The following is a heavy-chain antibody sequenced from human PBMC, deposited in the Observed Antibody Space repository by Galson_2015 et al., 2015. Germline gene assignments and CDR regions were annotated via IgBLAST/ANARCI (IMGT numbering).Heavy chain of an antibody. CDR2: ISYDGSNK. D-gene: IGHD5-18*01. CDR3: ANDRRHGYSYGDG. J-gene: IGHJ4*02. CDR1: GFTFSSYA. Sequence: SLRLSCAASGFTFSSYAMHWVRQAPGKGLEWVAVISYDGSNKYYADSVKGRFTISRDNSKNVLYLQMNSLRVEDTAVYYCANDRRHGYSYGDGWGQGSLVTV. V-gene: IGHV3-30-3*02.